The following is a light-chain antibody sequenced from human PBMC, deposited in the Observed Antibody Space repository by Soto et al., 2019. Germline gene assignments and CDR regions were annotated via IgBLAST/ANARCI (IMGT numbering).Light chain of an antibody. Sequence: DIQMTQSPSSLSASVGDRVTITCRASQNINTYLNWYQQKPGKAPKVLIYAASSLESGVPSRFSGAGSGTDFTLTITSLQPEDFAIYYWQHSYMTPRFTFGQGTRLEI. CDR3: QHSYMTPRFT. J-gene: IGKJ2*01. CDR2: AAS. V-gene: IGKV1-39*01. CDR1: QNINTY.